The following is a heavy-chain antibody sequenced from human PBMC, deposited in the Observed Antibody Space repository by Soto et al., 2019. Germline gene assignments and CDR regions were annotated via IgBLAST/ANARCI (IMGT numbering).Heavy chain of an antibody. CDR1: GFTFSSYS. V-gene: IGHV3-21*01. D-gene: IGHD4-4*01. CDR3: ARDKSYSNCYYYGMDV. J-gene: IGHJ6*02. Sequence: GGSLRLSCAASGFTFSSYSLNWVRQAPGKGLEWVSSISSSSSYIYYADSVKGRFTISRDNAKNSLYLQMNSLRAEDTAVYYCARDKSYSNCYYYGMDVWGHGTTVTVS. CDR2: ISSSSSYI.